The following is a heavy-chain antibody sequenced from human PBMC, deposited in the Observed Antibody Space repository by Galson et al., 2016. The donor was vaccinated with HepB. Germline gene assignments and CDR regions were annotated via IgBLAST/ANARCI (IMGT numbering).Heavy chain of an antibody. CDR1: GFTFDTYA. V-gene: IGHV3-23*01. J-gene: IGHJ4*01. CDR2: ISGGGGTT. CDR3: AKGGAYDH. Sequence: SLRLSCAASGFTFDTYAMTWVRQAPGKGLEWVSTISGGGGTTYYADSVKGRFSISKDNSKNTLYLQMNSLRAEDTAIYYCAKGGAYDHWGQGTLVTVSS. D-gene: IGHD3-22*01.